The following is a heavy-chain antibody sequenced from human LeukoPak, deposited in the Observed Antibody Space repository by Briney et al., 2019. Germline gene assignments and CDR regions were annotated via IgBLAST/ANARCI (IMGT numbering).Heavy chain of an antibody. CDR2: IYYSGIT. Sequence: SETLSLTCTVSGGSMSNYYWSWIRQPLGKGLEWIGYIYYSGITYYNPSLKSRVTISVDTSKNQFSLKLSSVTAADTAVYYCARVGGTVTTSDYYYYYMDVWGKGTTVTVSS. CDR3: ARVGGTVTTSDYYYYYMDV. D-gene: IGHD4-17*01. J-gene: IGHJ6*03. CDR1: GGSMSNYY. V-gene: IGHV4-59*08.